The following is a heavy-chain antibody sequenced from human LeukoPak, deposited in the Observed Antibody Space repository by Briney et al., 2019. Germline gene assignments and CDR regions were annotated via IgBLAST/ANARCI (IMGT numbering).Heavy chain of an antibody. CDR2: INHSGST. CDR1: GGSFSGYY. V-gene: IGHV4-34*01. J-gene: IGHJ3*02. Sequence: PSETLSLTCAVYGGSFSGYYWSWIRQPPGKGLEWIGEINHSGSTNYNPSLKSRVTISVDTSKNQFSLKLSSVTAADTAVYYCARVEWDAFDIWGQGTMVTVSP. D-gene: IGHD3-3*01. CDR3: ARVEWDAFDI.